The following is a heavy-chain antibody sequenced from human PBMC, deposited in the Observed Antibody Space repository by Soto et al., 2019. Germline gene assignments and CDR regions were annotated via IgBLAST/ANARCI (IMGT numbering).Heavy chain of an antibody. V-gene: IGHV1-3*01. CDR2: INAANGDT. CDR1: GYTFTSYG. D-gene: IGHD1-7*01. CDR3: VRTHVAGTSVDWFHP. Sequence: ASVKVSCKASGYTFTSYGIHWVRQAPGQRLEWMGWINAANGDTKYSPKFQGRVTITRDTSASTAYMELSSLRSEDTAVYYCVRTHVAGTSVDWFHPRGLRTLLTVSS. J-gene: IGHJ5*02.